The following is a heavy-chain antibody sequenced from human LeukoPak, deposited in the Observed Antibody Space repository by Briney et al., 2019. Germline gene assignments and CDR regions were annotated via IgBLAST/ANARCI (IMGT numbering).Heavy chain of an antibody. D-gene: IGHD2-2*01. J-gene: IGHJ4*02. V-gene: IGHV1-69*13. CDR1: VGTFIIYA. CDR3: ARDRGYCSSTSCYVGSDY. Sequence: ASVRVSSKASVGTFIIYAISWVRHAPGQGREWRGGIIPIFGTANYAQTFQGRVTITADESTSTAYMELSSLRSEDTAVYYCARDRGYCSSTSCYVGSDYWGQGTLVTVSS. CDR2: IIPIFGTA.